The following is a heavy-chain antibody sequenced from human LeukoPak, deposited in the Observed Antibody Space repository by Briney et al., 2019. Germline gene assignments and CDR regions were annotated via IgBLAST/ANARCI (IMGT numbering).Heavy chain of an antibody. J-gene: IGHJ6*03. CDR3: ARETSQKGAHYMDV. V-gene: IGHV4-61*01. D-gene: IGHD3-16*01. CDR1: GGSISSGSYY. CDR2: IYYSGST. Sequence: SETLSLTCTVSGGSISSGSYYWSWIRQPPGKGLEWIGYIYYSGSTNYNPSLKSRVTISVDTSKKQFSLKLTSVTVADTAVYYCARETSQKGAHYMDVWGKGTTVTISS.